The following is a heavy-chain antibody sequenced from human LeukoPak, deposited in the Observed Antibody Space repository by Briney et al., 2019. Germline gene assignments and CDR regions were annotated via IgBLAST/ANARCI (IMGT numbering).Heavy chain of an antibody. CDR2: ISWDGGST. V-gene: IGHV3-43D*03. CDR3: AKDSAAVARQFDY. D-gene: IGHD6-19*01. Sequence: GGSLRLSCAASGFTFDDYAMHWVRQAPGKGLEWVSLISWDGGSTYYADSVKGRFIISRDNSKNSLYLQMNSLRAEDTALYYCAKDSAAVARQFDYWGQGTLVTVSS. CDR1: GFTFDDYA. J-gene: IGHJ4*02.